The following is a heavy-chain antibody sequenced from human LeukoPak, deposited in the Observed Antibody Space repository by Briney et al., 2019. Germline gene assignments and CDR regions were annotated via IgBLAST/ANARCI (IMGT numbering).Heavy chain of an antibody. V-gene: IGHV4-4*07. CDR2: IYTSGST. CDR3: ARDRIDHWSGSRQGFDP. Sequence: SETLSLTCTVSGGSISSYYWSWIRQPAGKGLEWIGRIYTSGSTNYNPSLKSRVTMSVDTSKNQFSLKLSSVTAADTAVYYCARDRIDHWSGSRQGFDPWGQGTLVTVSS. CDR1: GGSISSYY. J-gene: IGHJ5*02. D-gene: IGHD3-10*01.